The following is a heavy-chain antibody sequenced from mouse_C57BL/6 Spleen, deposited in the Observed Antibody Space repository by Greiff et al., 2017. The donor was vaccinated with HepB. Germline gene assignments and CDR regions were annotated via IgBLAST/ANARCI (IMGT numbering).Heavy chain of an antibody. J-gene: IGHJ4*01. V-gene: IGHV3-6*01. CDR1: GYSITSGYY. D-gene: IGHD1-1*01. Sequence: EVKLVESGPGLVKPSQSLSLTCSVTGYSITSGYYWNWIRQFPGNKLEWMGYISYDGSNNYNPSLKNRISITRDTSKNQFFLKLNSVTTEDTATYYCASRPLYYGSSMDYWGQGTSVTVSS. CDR2: ISYDGSN. CDR3: ASRPLYYGSSMDY.